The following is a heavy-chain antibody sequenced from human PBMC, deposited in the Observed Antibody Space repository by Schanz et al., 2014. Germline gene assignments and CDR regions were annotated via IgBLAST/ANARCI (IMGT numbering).Heavy chain of an antibody. V-gene: IGHV3-23*01. J-gene: IGHJ4*02. Sequence: EVQLLESGGGLVQPGGSLRLSCATSGFSFSSYAINWVRQAPGKGLEWVSGINGSGASTYYADSVKGRFTISRDNSNKTVDLQMNSLRAEDTAVYYCAKSLESCPGGRCSRGYFDYWGQGTLVTVSS. CDR3: AKSLESCPGGRCSRGYFDY. D-gene: IGHD2-8*02. CDR1: GFSFSSYA. CDR2: INGSGAST.